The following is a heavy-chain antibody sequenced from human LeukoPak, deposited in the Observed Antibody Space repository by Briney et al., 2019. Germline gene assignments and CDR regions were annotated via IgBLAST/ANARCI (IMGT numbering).Heavy chain of an antibody. J-gene: IGHJ6*02. Sequence: PGGSLRLSCAASGFTFSSYWMSWVRQAPGKGLEWVANIKQDESEKYYVDSVKGRLTISRDNAKNSLYLQMNSLRAEDTAVYYCARDKEVRGVIGGMDVWGQGTTVTVSS. CDR3: ARDKEVRGVIGGMDV. CDR2: IKQDESEK. D-gene: IGHD3-10*01. V-gene: IGHV3-7*04. CDR1: GFTFSSYW.